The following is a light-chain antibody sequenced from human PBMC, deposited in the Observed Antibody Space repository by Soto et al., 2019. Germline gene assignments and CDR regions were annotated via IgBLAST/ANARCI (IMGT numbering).Light chain of an antibody. CDR2: DVN. CDR1: SSDVGGYNY. Sequence: QSALTQPRSVSGSPGQSATISCTGTSSDVGGYNYVSWYQQHPGKAPKLMIYDVNKRPSGVPDRFSGSKSGNTASLTISGLQAEDEADYYCCSYAGTYTLGVFGGGTKLTVL. V-gene: IGLV2-11*01. CDR3: CSYAGTYTLGV. J-gene: IGLJ2*01.